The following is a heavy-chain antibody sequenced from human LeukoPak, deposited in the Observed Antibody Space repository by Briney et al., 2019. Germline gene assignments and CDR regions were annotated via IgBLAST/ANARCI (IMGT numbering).Heavy chain of an antibody. CDR3: ARSGDSSHLDAFDI. CDR2: ISYDGSNK. J-gene: IGHJ3*02. V-gene: IGHV3-30-3*01. CDR1: GFTFSSYA. Sequence: GGSLRLSCAVSGFTFSSYAMHWVRQAPGKGLEWVAVISYDGSNKYYADSVKGRFTISRDNSKNTLYLQMNSLRAEDTAVYYCARSGDSSHLDAFDIWGQGTMVTVSS. D-gene: IGHD3-22*01.